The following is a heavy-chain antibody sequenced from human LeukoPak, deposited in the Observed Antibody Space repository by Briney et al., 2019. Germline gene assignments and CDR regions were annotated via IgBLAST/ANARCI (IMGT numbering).Heavy chain of an antibody. V-gene: IGHV1-8*03. CDR3: ARYGFGESYTRRYFDY. D-gene: IGHD3-10*01. CDR1: GYTFTNYD. J-gene: IGHJ4*02. CDR2: MNPNSANT. Sequence: ASVKVSCKASGYTFTNYDINWVRQATGQGLEWMGWMNPNSANTGYSQKFQGRVTFTRDTSISTAYMELSSLRSEDTAVYFCARYGFGESYTRRYFDYWGQGTLVTVSS.